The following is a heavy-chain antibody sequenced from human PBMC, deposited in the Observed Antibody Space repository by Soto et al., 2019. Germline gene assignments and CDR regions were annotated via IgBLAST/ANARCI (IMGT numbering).Heavy chain of an antibody. CDR3: ARGPGGYCSGGSCYHIDY. D-gene: IGHD2-15*01. CDR2: IYYSGST. V-gene: IGHV4-31*03. Sequence: QVQLQESGPGLVKPSQTLSLTCTVSGGSISSGGYYWSWIRQHPGKGLEWIGYIYYSGSTYYNPYLKSRVTISVDTSKNQFSLKLSSVTAADTAVYYCARGPGGYCSGGSCYHIDYWGQGTLVTVSS. J-gene: IGHJ4*02. CDR1: GGSISSGGYY.